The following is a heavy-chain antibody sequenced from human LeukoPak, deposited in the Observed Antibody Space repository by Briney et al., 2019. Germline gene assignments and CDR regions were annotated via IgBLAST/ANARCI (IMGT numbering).Heavy chain of an antibody. Sequence: SVKVSCKASGGTFSSYAISWVRQAPGQGLEWMGRIIPILGIANYAQKFQGRVTITADKSTSTAYMELSSLRTEDTAVYYCARDPKTDSSGYYLRPSDYYYGMDVWGQGTTVTVSS. CDR2: IIPILGIA. D-gene: IGHD3-22*01. V-gene: IGHV1-69*04. CDR3: ARDPKTDSSGYYLRPSDYYYGMDV. J-gene: IGHJ6*02. CDR1: GGTFSSYA.